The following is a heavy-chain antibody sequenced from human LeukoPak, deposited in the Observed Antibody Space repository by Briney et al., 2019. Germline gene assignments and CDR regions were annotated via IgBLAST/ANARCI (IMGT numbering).Heavy chain of an antibody. Sequence: GGSLRLPCAASGFTFSSYSMNWVRQAPGKGLEWVSSISSSSSYIYYADSVKGRFTISRDNAKNSLYLQMNSLRAEDTAVYYCARAPYDFWSGYYMETERGYYDYWGQGTLVTVSS. J-gene: IGHJ4*02. CDR2: ISSSSSYI. CDR3: ARAPYDFWSGYYMETERGYYDY. D-gene: IGHD3-3*01. CDR1: GFTFSSYS. V-gene: IGHV3-21*01.